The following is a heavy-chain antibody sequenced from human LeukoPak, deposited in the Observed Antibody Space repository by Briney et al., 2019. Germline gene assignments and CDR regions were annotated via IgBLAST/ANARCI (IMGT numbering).Heavy chain of an antibody. CDR3: ARAQTWIQLWLDY. CDR2: ISGSGGST. V-gene: IGHV3-23*01. D-gene: IGHD5-18*01. Sequence: QSGGSLRLSCAASGFTFSSYAMSWVRQAPGKGLEWVSAISGSGGSTYYADSVKGRFTISRDNSKNTLYLQMNSLRAEDTAVYYCARAQTWIQLWLDYWGQGTLVTVSS. CDR1: GFTFSSYA. J-gene: IGHJ4*02.